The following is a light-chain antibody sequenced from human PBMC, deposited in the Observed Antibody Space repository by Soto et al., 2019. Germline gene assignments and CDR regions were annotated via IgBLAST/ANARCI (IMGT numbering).Light chain of an antibody. J-gene: IGKJ1*01. Sequence: EIVMTPSPATLSVSPGERATLSCRASQSVSSSLAWYQQKPGQAPRLLIYRASTRATGISARFSGSGSGTEFTLTISSLQSEDFAVYYCQQYDNWPETFGQGTKVDIK. CDR2: RAS. V-gene: IGKV3-15*01. CDR3: QQYDNWPET. CDR1: QSVSSS.